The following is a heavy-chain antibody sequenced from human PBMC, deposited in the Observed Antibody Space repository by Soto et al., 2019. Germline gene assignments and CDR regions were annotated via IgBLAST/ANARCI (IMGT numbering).Heavy chain of an antibody. Sequence: EVQLAESGGGLAQPGGSLRLSCAASGFTLSGYPMDWVRQAPGKGLEYVSGISSNGVGTYYAKSVQGRFTISRDNSKNTVYLQMGSLRPEDMAVYYCARRARPDFYYMDVWGKGTTVTVSS. J-gene: IGHJ6*03. V-gene: IGHV3-64*01. D-gene: IGHD6-6*01. CDR3: ARRARPDFYYMDV. CDR2: ISSNGVGT. CDR1: GFTLSGYP.